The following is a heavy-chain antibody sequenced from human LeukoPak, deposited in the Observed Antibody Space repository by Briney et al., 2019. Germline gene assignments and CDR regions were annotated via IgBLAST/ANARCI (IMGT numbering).Heavy chain of an antibody. V-gene: IGHV3-30*18. D-gene: IGHD5-12*01. CDR3: AKDGMDLVATIGGDYYGMDV. CDR2: ISYDGSNK. J-gene: IGHJ6*02. Sequence: GRSLRLSCAASGFTFSSYGMHRVRQAPGKGLEWVAVISYDGSNKYYADSVKGRFTISRDNSKNTLYLQMNSLRAEDTAVYYCAKDGMDLVATIGGDYYGMDVWGQGTTVTVSS. CDR1: GFTFSSYG.